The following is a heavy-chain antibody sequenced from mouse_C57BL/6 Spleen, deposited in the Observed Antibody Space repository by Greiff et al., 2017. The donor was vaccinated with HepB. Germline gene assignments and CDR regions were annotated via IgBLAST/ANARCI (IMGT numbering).Heavy chain of an antibody. CDR2: IDPETGGT. V-gene: IGHV1-15*01. CDR3: TSLTTVDY. CDR1: GYTFTDYE. J-gene: IGHJ2*01. D-gene: IGHD1-1*01. Sequence: VKLQESGAELVRPGASVTLSCKASGYTFTDYEMHWVKQTPVHGLEWIGAIDPETGGTAYNQKFKGKAILTADKSSSTAYMELRSLTSEDSAVYYCTSLTTVDYWGQGTTLTVSS.